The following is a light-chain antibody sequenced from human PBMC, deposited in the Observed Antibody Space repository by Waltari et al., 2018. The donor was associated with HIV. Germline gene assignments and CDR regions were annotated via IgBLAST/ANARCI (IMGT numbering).Light chain of an antibody. CDR3: QSADSSTTHWV. Sequence: SYELTQPPSVSVSPGQTARIPCSGDVLPKQYTHWYQQRPGQAPKVVIYKDTERPSGIPERFSGSSSGTTVTLTISAVQAEDEADYYCQSADSSTTHWVFGGGTKLTVL. V-gene: IGLV3-25*03. CDR1: VLPKQY. J-gene: IGLJ3*02. CDR2: KDT.